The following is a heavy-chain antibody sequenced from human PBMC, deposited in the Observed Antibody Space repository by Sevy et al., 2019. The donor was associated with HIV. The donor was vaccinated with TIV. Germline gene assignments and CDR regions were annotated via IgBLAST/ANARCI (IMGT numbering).Heavy chain of an antibody. Sequence: GGSLRLSCAASGFTLSNFEMNWVRQAPGKGLEWISYITSSGSPIYYADSVQGRFTISRDNGKNSLLLQMNSLRAEDTAVYYCARATYYYDSSGPYYFDYWGQGTLVTVSS. CDR2: ITSSGSPI. CDR1: GFTLSNFE. V-gene: IGHV3-48*03. CDR3: ARATYYYDSSGPYYFDY. J-gene: IGHJ4*02. D-gene: IGHD3-22*01.